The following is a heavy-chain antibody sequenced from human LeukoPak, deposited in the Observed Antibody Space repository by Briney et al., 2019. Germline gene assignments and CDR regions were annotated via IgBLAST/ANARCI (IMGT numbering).Heavy chain of an antibody. D-gene: IGHD4-17*01. Sequence: GGSLRLSCAASGFTFNNYAMNWVRQAPGKGLEWVSSISGGGETTYYAGSAKGRFTISRDNSQNTLYLQMNGLRAEDTAVYYCARDYADYVGYFFFDYWGQGTLVTVSS. CDR1: GFTFNNYA. CDR2: ISGGGETT. CDR3: ARDYADYVGYFFFDY. J-gene: IGHJ4*02. V-gene: IGHV3-23*01.